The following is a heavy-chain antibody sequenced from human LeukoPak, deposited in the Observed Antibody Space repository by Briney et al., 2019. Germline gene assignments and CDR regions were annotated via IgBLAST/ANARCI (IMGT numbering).Heavy chain of an antibody. CDR1: GFTFSSYS. D-gene: IGHD6-13*01. J-gene: IGHJ6*03. CDR3: AREASSSWYYYYMDV. Sequence: GGSLRLSCAASGFTFSSYSMNWVRQAPGKGLEWVSSISSSSSYIYYADSVKGRFTISRDNAKNSLYLQMSSLRAEDTAVYYCAREASSSWYYYYMDVWGKGTTVTVSS. V-gene: IGHV3-21*01. CDR2: ISSSSSYI.